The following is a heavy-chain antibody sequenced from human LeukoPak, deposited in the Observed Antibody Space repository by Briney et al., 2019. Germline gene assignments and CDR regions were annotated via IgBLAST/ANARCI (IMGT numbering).Heavy chain of an antibody. J-gene: IGHJ5*02. Sequence: GGSMRLSCAASGFTFSSYAVHWVRQAPGKGLEWVALIWHDGGKRYYADSVKGRFTISRDNSKNTLYLQMTTLRAEDTAVYYCARDADTSEFFSWLDLWGQGTLVTVSS. CDR3: ARDADTSEFFSWLDL. CDR2: IWHDGGKR. CDR1: GFTFSSYA. V-gene: IGHV3-33*08. D-gene: IGHD3-22*01.